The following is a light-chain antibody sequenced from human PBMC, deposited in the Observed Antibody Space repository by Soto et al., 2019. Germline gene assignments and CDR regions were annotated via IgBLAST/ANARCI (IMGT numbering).Light chain of an antibody. CDR3: VQGTHWPRT. Sequence: DVVMTQSPLFLPVTLGQPASISCRSSEGLVFSDGNTYLSWLQQRPGQSPRRLIYKVSNRGSGVPDRFSGSGSGTDFTLTISRVEAEDVALYYCVQGTHWPRTFGQGTKVEIK. V-gene: IGKV2-30*01. J-gene: IGKJ1*01. CDR1: EGLVFSDGNTY. CDR2: KVS.